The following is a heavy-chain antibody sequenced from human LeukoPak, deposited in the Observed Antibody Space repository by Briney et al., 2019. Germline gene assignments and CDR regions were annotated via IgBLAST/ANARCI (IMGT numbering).Heavy chain of an antibody. D-gene: IGHD2-15*01. CDR2: IYPGDSDT. Sequence: SGESLQISCKGSGYSFTSYWIGWVRQMPGKGLEWMGIIYPGDSDTRYSPSSQDQVTISADKSISTAYLQWSSLKASDTAMYYCARTATAAVGSAFNIWGKGTMVTVS. J-gene: IGHJ3*02. CDR3: ARTATAAVGSAFNI. CDR1: GYSFTSYW. V-gene: IGHV5-51*01.